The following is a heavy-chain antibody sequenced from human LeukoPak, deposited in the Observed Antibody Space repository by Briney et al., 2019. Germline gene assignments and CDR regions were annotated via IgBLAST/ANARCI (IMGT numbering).Heavy chain of an antibody. J-gene: IGHJ5*02. CDR2: IYYSGST. CDR1: GGSISSNSYY. CDR3: ARPLIAAAGTFWFDP. V-gene: IGHV4-39*01. Sequence: PSETLSLTCPVSGGSISSNSYYWGWLRQPPGKGLEWIGSIYYSGSTYYNPSLKSRVTISVDTSKNQFSLKLSSVTAADTAVYYCARPLIAAAGTFWFDPWGQGTLVTVSS. D-gene: IGHD6-13*01.